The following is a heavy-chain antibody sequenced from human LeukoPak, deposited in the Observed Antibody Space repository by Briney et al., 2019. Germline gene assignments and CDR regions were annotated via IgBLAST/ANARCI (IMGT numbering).Heavy chain of an antibody. Sequence: SGTLSLTCTVSGGSISSSNWWSWVRQPPGKGLEWIGSIYYSGSTSYNPSLKSRVTISVDTSKNPFSLKLSSVTAADTAVYYCARRRSDNAVDYWGQGTLVTVSS. CDR2: IYYSGST. CDR3: ARRRSDNAVDY. V-gene: IGHV4-39*01. J-gene: IGHJ4*02. D-gene: IGHD5-24*01. CDR1: GGSISSSNW.